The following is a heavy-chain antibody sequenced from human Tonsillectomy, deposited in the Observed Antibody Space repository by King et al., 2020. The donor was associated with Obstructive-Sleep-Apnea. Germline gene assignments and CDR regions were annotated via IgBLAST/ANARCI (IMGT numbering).Heavy chain of an antibody. J-gene: IGHJ2*01. CDR2: VYHSGTT. CDR3: ARAPQLTTMVSNWYFDL. Sequence: QLQESGPGLVKPSQTLSLTCTVSGASISTYDYYWSWIRPSPGKGLEWIGYVYHSGTTYYNPSLMSRVTISMDTSKDQFSLKLSFVTAADTALYYCARAPQLTTMVSNWYFDLWGRGTLVTVSS. V-gene: IGHV4-30-4*01. CDR1: GASISTYDYY. D-gene: IGHD4-23*01.